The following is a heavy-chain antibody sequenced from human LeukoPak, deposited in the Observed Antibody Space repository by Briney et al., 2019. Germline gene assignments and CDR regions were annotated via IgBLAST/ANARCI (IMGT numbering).Heavy chain of an antibody. J-gene: IGHJ5*02. Sequence: ASVKVSCKASGYTFTSYYIHWVRQAPGQGLEWMGIISPSGGSTTYAQKFQGRVTMTRDMSTRTLYMELSSLRSEDTAFYYCARVGDYSPRGWFDPWGQGTLVTVSS. CDR3: ARVGDYSPRGWFDP. CDR2: ISPSGGST. D-gene: IGHD4-11*01. V-gene: IGHV1-46*01. CDR1: GYTFTSYY.